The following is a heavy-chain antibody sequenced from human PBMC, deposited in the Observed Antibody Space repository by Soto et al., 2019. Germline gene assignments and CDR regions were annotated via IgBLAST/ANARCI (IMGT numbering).Heavy chain of an antibody. Sequence: QVQLVQSGAEVKKPGSSLKVSCKVSGGSFSSYGFNWVRQAPGQGLEWMGGIIPMFGITNHTQKFQARTTISADASTSPASRQLSRLGSDATAIYSCASHRGYALVHWGQGNLLTVSS. V-gene: IGHV1-69*12. CDR3: ASHRGYALVH. CDR2: IIPMFGIT. D-gene: IGHD2-15*01. J-gene: IGHJ4*02. CDR1: GGSFSSYG.